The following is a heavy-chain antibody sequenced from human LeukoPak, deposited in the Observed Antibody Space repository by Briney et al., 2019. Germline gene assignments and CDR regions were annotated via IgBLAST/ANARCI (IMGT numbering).Heavy chain of an antibody. J-gene: IGHJ4*02. V-gene: IGHV3-53*01. CDR3: ARADGSYYQYYFDY. D-gene: IGHD3-10*01. Sequence: GGSLRLSCAASGFTVSSNYMSWVRQAPGKGLEWVSVIYRGDRTYYADSVKGRFTISRDNAKNSLYLQMNSLRAEDTAVYYCARADGSYYQYYFDYWGQGTLVTVSS. CDR2: IYRGDRT. CDR1: GFTVSSNY.